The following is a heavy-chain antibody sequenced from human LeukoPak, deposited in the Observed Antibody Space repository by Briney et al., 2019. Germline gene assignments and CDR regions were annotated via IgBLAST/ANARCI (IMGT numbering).Heavy chain of an antibody. V-gene: IGHV4-31*03. CDR3: ARDYYGRNPGYYFDD. Sequence: TLSLTCTVSGGSISSGDYYWSWIRQHPGKGLEWIGYISFSGSTYYNPSLKSRVTISVDTSKNQFSLRLSSVTAADTAVYYCARDYYGRNPGYYFDDWGQGTLVTVSS. CDR1: GGSISSGDYY. D-gene: IGHD4-23*01. J-gene: IGHJ4*02. CDR2: ISFSGST.